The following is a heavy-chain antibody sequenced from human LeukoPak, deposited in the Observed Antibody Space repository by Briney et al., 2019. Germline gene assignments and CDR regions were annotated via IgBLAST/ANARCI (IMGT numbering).Heavy chain of an antibody. Sequence: PSETLSLTCAVYGGSFSGYYWSWIRQPPGKGLEWIGEINHSGSTNYNPSLKSRVTISVDTSKNQFSLKLSSVTAADTAVYYCARAPATRMVRGVIKSFDYWGQGTLVTVSS. V-gene: IGHV4-34*01. CDR3: ARAPATRMVRGVIKSFDY. J-gene: IGHJ4*02. CDR2: INHSGST. CDR1: GGSFSGYY. D-gene: IGHD3-10*01.